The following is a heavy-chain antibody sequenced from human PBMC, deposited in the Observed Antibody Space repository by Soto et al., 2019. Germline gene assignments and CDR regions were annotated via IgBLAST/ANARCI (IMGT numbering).Heavy chain of an antibody. J-gene: IGHJ6*02. CDR3: ARDHFSFVVVPAYYYYGMDV. Sequence: VASVKVSCKASGYTFTSYGISWVRQAPGQGLEWMGWISAYNGNTNYAQKLQGRVTMTTDTSTSTAYMELRSLRADDTAVYYCARDHFSFVVVPAYYYYGMDVWGQGTTVTVSS. V-gene: IGHV1-18*01. D-gene: IGHD2-2*01. CDR1: GYTFTSYG. CDR2: ISAYNGNT.